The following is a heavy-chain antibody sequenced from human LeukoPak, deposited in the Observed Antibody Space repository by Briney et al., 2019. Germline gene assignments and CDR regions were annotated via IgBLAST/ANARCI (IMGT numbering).Heavy chain of an antibody. CDR2: IIPIFGTA. Sequence: SVKVSCKASGGTFSSYAISWVRQAPGQGLEWMGGIIPIFGTANYAQKFQGRVTITADESTSTAYMELSSLRSEDTAVYYCAREGNSGQYNWFDPWGQGTLVTVSS. J-gene: IGHJ5*02. CDR3: AREGNSGQYNWFDP. D-gene: IGHD4-23*01. V-gene: IGHV1-69*13. CDR1: GGTFSSYA.